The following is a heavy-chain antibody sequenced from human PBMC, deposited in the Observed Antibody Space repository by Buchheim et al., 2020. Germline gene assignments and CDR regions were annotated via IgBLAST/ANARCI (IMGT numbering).Heavy chain of an antibody. J-gene: IGHJ4*02. CDR2: ISPNTGNT. D-gene: IGHD3-10*01. V-gene: IGHV1-18*01. CDR3: ARDVYRYGSGSYSFDY. CDR1: GYIFNTYG. Sequence: QVQLVQSGVEVKKPGASVNVSCKASGYIFNTYGINWVRQAPGQGPEWMGWISPNTGNTVYAQNLQGRLTLTTDTSTSTAYMELRSLRSDDTAVYFCARDVYRYGSGSYSFDYWDQGTL.